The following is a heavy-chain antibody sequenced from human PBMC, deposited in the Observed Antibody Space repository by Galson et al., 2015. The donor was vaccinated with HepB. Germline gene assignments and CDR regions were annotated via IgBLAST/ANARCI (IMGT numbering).Heavy chain of an antibody. CDR1: GGTFSSYA. CDR2: IIPILGIA. CDR3: ARDGGDYPLGY. D-gene: IGHD4-17*01. Sequence: SVKVSCKASGGTFSSYAISWVRQAPGQGLEWMGRIIPILGIANYAQKFQGRVTITADKSTSTAYMELSSLRSEDTAVYYCARDGGDYPLGYWGQGTLVTVSS. J-gene: IGHJ4*02. V-gene: IGHV1-69*04.